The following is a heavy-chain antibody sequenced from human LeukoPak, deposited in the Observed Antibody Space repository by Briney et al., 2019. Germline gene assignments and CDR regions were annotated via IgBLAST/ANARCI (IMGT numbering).Heavy chain of an antibody. CDR2: IYHSGST. CDR1: GGSISSSSYY. D-gene: IGHD3-10*02. J-gene: IGHJ4*02. CDR3: ARGDFCSGSYYPCVFDY. V-gene: IGHV4-39*07. Sequence: SETLSLTCTVSGGSISSSSYYWGWIRQPPGKGLEWIGSIYHSGSTYYNPSLKSRVTISVDTSKNQFSLKLSSVTAADTAVYYCARGDFCSGSYYPCVFDYWGQGTLVTVSS.